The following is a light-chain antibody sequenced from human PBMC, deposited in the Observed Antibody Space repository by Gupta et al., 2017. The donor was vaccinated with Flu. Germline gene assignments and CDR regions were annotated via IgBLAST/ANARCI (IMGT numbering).Light chain of an antibody. Sequence: DIQMTQSPSTRSASVGDRVTITCRASQSFSTYLAWYQQKPGKAPRLLIYKASNLESGVPSRFSASGSGTEFTLTISSLQPDDFATYYCQQYKSYPLTFGGGTKVEIK. CDR1: QSFSTY. J-gene: IGKJ4*01. V-gene: IGKV1-5*03. CDR2: KAS. CDR3: QQYKSYPLT.